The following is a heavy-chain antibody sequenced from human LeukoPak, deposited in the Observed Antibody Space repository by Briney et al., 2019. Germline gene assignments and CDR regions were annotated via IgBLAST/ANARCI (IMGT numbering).Heavy chain of an antibody. V-gene: IGHV3-21*01. CDR2: ISSSSSYI. CDR1: GFTFSSYS. CDR3: ARGSLMGANYFDY. D-gene: IGHD1-26*01. J-gene: IGHJ4*02. Sequence: GGSLRLSCAASGFTFSSYSMNWVRQAPGKGLELVSSISSSSSYIYYADSVKGRFTISRDNAKNSLYLQMNSLRAEDTAVYYCARGSLMGANYFDYWGQGTLVTVSS.